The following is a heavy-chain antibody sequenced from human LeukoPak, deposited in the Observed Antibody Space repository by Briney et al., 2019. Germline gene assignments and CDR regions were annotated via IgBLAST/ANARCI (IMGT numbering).Heavy chain of an antibody. J-gene: IGHJ6*03. V-gene: IGHV4-59*01. D-gene: IGHD2-15*01. CDR3: ARGYCSGGSCYSPPQYYYYYMDV. CDR1: GGPISSYY. Sequence: SETLSLTCSVSGGPISSYYWSWIRQPPGKGLEWIGYIYYSGSTNYNPSLKSRVTISVDTSKNQFSLNLSSVTAADTAVYYCARGYCSGGSCYSPPQYYYYYMDVGGKGTTVTVSS. CDR2: IYYSGST.